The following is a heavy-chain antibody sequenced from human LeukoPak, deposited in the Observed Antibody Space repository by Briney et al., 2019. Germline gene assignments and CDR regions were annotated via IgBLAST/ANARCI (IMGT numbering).Heavy chain of an antibody. D-gene: IGHD2-15*01. CDR3: AKDEGYCSGGSCYLGAFDI. Sequence: GGSLRLSCAASGFTFSTYAMSWVRQAPGKGLEWVSSISSSAYDIFDADSVKGRFTISRDNSKNTLYLQMNSLRAEDTAVYYCAKDEGYCSGGSCYLGAFDIWGQGTMVTVSS. CDR1: GFTFSTYA. J-gene: IGHJ3*02. CDR2: ISSSAYDI. V-gene: IGHV3-23*01.